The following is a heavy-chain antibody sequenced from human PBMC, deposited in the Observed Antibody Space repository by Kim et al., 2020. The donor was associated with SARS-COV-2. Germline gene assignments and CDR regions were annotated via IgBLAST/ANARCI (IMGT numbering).Heavy chain of an antibody. CDR3: ATFES. CDR2: DETNK. V-gene: IGHV3-33*01. Sequence: DETNKYSTQSVKGRFTLSRDNPRNRLFLQMNSMRAEATAVYYCATFESWGQGTLVTVSS. J-gene: IGHJ4*02.